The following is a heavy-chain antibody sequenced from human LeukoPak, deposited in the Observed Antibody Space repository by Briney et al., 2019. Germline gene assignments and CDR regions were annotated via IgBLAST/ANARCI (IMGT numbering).Heavy chain of an antibody. CDR1: GGTFSSYA. CDR2: IIPIFGTA. J-gene: IGHJ4*02. D-gene: IGHD1-1*01. Sequence: SVKVSCKASGGTFSSYAISWVRQAPGQGLEWMGGIIPIFGTANYAQKFQGRVTITADKSTSTAYMELSSLRSEDTAVYYCARGRTAANYFDYWGLGTLVTVSS. V-gene: IGHV1-69*06. CDR3: ARGRTAANYFDY.